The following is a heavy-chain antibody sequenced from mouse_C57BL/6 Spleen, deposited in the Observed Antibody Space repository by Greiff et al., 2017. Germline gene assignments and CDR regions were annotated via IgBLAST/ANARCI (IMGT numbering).Heavy chain of an antibody. D-gene: IGHD1-1*01. CDR2: IDPSDSYT. Sequence: QVQLQQSGAELVMPGASVKLSCKASGYTFTSYWMHWVKQRPGQGLEWIGEIDPSDSYTNYNQKFKGKSTLTVDTSSSTAYMQLIILTSEDATVYYCAIESPSTTVVARYFDVWGTGTTVTVSS. CDR3: AIESPSTTVVARYFDV. V-gene: IGHV1-69*01. CDR1: GYTFTSYW. J-gene: IGHJ1*03.